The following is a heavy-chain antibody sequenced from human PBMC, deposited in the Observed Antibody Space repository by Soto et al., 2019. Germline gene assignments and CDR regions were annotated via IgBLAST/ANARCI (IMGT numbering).Heavy chain of an antibody. Sequence: QVQLVESGGGVVQPGRSLRLSCAASGFTLSIYAVHWVRQAPGKGLEWGSVSSFDENNKFYADSVKGRFTISRDNSKNTLYLQMNSVRPEDTAVYYCARCGTYCSGGSGGTCYNWFDPWGQGTLVTVSP. CDR2: SSFDENNK. D-gene: IGHD2-15*01. J-gene: IGHJ5*02. CDR3: ARCGTYCSGGSGGTCYNWFDP. CDR1: GFTLSIYA. V-gene: IGHV3-30-3*01.